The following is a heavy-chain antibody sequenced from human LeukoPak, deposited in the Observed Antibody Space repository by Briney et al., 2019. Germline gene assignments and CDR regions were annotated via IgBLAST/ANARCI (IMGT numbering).Heavy chain of an antibody. D-gene: IGHD2-15*01. V-gene: IGHV4-34*01. Sequence: SETLSLTCTVSGGSISGYYWSWIRQPPGKGLEWIGEINHSGSTNYNPSLKSRVTISVDTSKNQFSLKLSSVTAADTAVYYCARERSGHDAFDIWGQGTMVTVSS. CDR3: ARERSGHDAFDI. CDR1: GGSISGYY. J-gene: IGHJ3*02. CDR2: INHSGST.